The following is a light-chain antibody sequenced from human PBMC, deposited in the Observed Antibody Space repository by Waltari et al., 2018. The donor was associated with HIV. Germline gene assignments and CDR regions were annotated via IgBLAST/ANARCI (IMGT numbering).Light chain of an antibody. Sequence: EIVMTQAPATLSVSPGERATLSCRASQNVNNKVAWFQQRPGQAPRLLIYEVSTRATAIPPRFSGSGSGTEFNLTISNLQSEDFAVYYCQQSDNWPPWTFGRGTEVEVK. CDR3: QQSDNWPPWT. J-gene: IGKJ1*01. V-gene: IGKV3D-15*01. CDR1: QNVNNK. CDR2: EVS.